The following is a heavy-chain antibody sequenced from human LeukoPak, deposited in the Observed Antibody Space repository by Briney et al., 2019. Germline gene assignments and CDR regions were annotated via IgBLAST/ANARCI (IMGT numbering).Heavy chain of an antibody. Sequence: GGSLRLSCAASGFTFSSYAMSWVRQAPGKGLEWVSAISGSGGSTYYADSVKGRFTISRDNSKNTLYLQMNSLRAEDTAVCYCAKDLAQGLLWFGELSSYYYYYGMDVWGQGTTVTVSS. V-gene: IGHV3-23*01. CDR1: GFTFSSYA. D-gene: IGHD3-10*01. J-gene: IGHJ6*02. CDR2: ISGSGGST. CDR3: AKDLAQGLLWFGELSSYYYYYGMDV.